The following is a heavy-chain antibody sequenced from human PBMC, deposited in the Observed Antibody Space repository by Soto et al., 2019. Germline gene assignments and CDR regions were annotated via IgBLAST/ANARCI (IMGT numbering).Heavy chain of an antibody. D-gene: IGHD3-16*02. Sequence: SGPTLVNPTQTLTLTCTFSGFSLSTSGMCVSWIRQPPGKALEWLALIDWDDDKYYSTSLKTRLTISKDTAKNQVVLTMTNMDPEDTDTYYCARITIRGVIDSNYGMDVWGQGTTVTVSS. V-gene: IGHV2-70*01. CDR2: IDWDDDK. J-gene: IGHJ6*02. CDR3: ARITIRGVIDSNYGMDV. CDR1: GFSLSTSGMC.